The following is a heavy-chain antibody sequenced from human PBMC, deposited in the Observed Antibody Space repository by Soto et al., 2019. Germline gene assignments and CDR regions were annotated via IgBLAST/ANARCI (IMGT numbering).Heavy chain of an antibody. CDR2: ISGSGGST. Sequence: GSLRLSCAASGFTFSSYAMSWVRQAPGKGLEWVSAISGSGGSTYYADSVKGRFTISRDNSKNTLYLQMNSLRAEDTAVYYCAKDLEEYSSGWDGSYYYYGMDVWGQGTTVTVSS. CDR3: AKDLEEYSSGWDGSYYYYGMDV. CDR1: GFTFSSYA. V-gene: IGHV3-23*01. D-gene: IGHD6-19*01. J-gene: IGHJ6*02.